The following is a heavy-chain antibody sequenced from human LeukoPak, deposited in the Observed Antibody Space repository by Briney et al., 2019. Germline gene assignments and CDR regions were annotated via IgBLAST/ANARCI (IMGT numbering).Heavy chain of an antibody. D-gene: IGHD3-3*01. CDR3: ARGDYDFWSGYPNL. CDR2: IYDSGST. Sequence: SSETLSLTCTVSGGSIRSSYYYWGWIRQPPGKGLEWIGSIYDSGSTYYNPSLKSRVTISVDTSKNQFSLKLNSVTAADTAVYYCARGDYDFWSGYPNLWGQGTLVTVSS. J-gene: IGHJ4*02. V-gene: IGHV4-39*07. CDR1: GGSIRSSYYY.